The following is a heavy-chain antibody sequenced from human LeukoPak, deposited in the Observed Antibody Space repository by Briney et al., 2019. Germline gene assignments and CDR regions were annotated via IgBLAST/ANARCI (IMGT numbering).Heavy chain of an antibody. CDR3: ARGGPTYYYDSSGFDY. Sequence: PSETLSLTCTVSGGSISSSSYYWGWIRQPPGKGLEWIGYIYYSGSTNYNPSLKSRVTISVDTSKNQFSLKLSSVTAADTAVYYCARGGPTYYYDSSGFDYWGQGTLVTVSS. CDR2: IYYSGST. J-gene: IGHJ4*02. CDR1: GGSISSSSYY. D-gene: IGHD3-22*01. V-gene: IGHV4-61*05.